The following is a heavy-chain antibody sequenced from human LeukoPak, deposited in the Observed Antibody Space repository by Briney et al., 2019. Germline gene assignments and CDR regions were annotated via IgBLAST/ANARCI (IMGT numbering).Heavy chain of an antibody. Sequence: SETLSLTCAVYGGSFSGYYWSWIRQPPGKGLEWIGEINHSGSTNYNPSLKSRATISVDTSKNQFSLKLSSVTAADTAVYYCASASGYSYREGFHDYWGQGTLVTVSS. D-gene: IGHD5-18*01. CDR2: INHSGST. J-gene: IGHJ4*02. V-gene: IGHV4-34*01. CDR1: GGSFSGYY. CDR3: ASASGYSYREGFHDY.